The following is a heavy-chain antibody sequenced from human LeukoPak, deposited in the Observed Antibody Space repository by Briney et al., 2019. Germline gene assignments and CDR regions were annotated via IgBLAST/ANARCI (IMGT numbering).Heavy chain of an antibody. CDR1: GFTFSSYA. CDR2: ISGTGGNT. D-gene: IGHD3-22*01. J-gene: IGHJ4*02. CDR3: AKAQSSGFYWYFDY. Sequence: GGSLRLSCAASGFTFSSYAMSWVRQAPGKGLEWVSAISGTGGNTYYADSVKGRFTISRDNSKNTLYLQMNSLRDEDTAVYYCAKAQSSGFYWYFDYWGQGTLVTVSS. V-gene: IGHV3-23*01.